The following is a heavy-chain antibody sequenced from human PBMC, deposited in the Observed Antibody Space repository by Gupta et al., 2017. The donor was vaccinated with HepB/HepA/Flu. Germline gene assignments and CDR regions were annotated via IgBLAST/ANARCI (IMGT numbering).Heavy chain of an antibody. V-gene: IGHV2-5*01. CDR3: AHSPGYFDY. Sequence: WNDDKRYSPSLKSRLTITKDTSKNQVVLTMTNMDPVDTATYYCAHSPGYFDYWGQGTLVTVSS. J-gene: IGHJ4*02. CDR2: WNDDK.